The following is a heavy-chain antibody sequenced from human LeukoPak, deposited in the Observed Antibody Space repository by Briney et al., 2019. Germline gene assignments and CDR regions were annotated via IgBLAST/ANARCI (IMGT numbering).Heavy chain of an antibody. CDR1: GITFSSSS. D-gene: IGHD4-17*01. Sequence: GGSLRLSCLASGITFSSSSMSWVRQAPGKGLEWVSAISPGDYTAYYADSVKGRFTISRDNSKNTLYLQMNSLRAEDTAVYYCAKDLTTVTSQGDYWGQGTLVTVSS. J-gene: IGHJ4*02. CDR2: ISPGDYTA. CDR3: AKDLTTVTSQGDY. V-gene: IGHV3-23*01.